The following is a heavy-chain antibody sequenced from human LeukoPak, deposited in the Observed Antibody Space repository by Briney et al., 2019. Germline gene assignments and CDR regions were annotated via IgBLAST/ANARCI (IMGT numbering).Heavy chain of an antibody. J-gene: IGHJ4*02. CDR3: AKASTSSNHFDY. V-gene: IGHV4-4*07. Sequence: PSETLSLTCTVSGDSISSYYWSWIRQPAGKGLEWIGRIYISGTTNYNPSLKGRVTMSVDTSKNQFSLRVTSVTAADTAVYCCAKASTSSNHFDYWGQGTLVTVSS. CDR1: GDSISSYY. CDR2: IYISGTT. D-gene: IGHD1-1*01.